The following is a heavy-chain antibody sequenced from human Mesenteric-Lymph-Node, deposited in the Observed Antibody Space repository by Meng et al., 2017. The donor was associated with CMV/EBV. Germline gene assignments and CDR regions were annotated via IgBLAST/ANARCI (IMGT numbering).Heavy chain of an antibody. CDR3: ARGEHVLRFLEGSDEDDAFDI. Sequence: SETLSLTCTVSGGSVNSGSYYWGWIRQPPGKGLEWIGHIYYSGNTDFNPSLKSRVSMSVDTSKNHFSLRLSSVTAADTAIYYCARGEHVLRFLEGSDEDDAFDIWGQGTMVTVSS. CDR2: IYYSGNT. J-gene: IGHJ3*02. V-gene: IGHV4-61*03. D-gene: IGHD3-3*01. CDR1: GGSVNSGSYY.